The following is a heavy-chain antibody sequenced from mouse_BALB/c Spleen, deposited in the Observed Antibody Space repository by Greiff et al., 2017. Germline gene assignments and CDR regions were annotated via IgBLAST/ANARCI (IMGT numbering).Heavy chain of an antibody. CDR1: GYSITSDYA. V-gene: IGHV3-2*02. CDR2: ISYSGST. CDR3: ARSGRGRFAY. D-gene: IGHD3-1*01. J-gene: IGHJ3*01. Sequence: EVQLQQSGPGLVKPSQSLSLTCTVTGYSITSDYAWNWIRQFPGNKLEWMGYISYSGSTSYNPSLKSRISITRDTSKNQFFLQLNSVTTEDTATYYCARSGRGRFAYWGQGTLVTVSA.